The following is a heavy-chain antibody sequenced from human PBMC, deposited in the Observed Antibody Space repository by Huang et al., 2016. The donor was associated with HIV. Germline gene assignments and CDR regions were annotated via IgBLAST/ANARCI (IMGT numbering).Heavy chain of an antibody. V-gene: IGHV3-30*02. D-gene: IGHD1-1*01. CDR1: GFTFSTFG. Sequence: QVQLVESGGGVVQPGGSLRLSCAASGFTFSTFGIHWVRQAPGKGLGVVAFMGNDGSNKYYADSVKGRFTISRDNSKNTMYLQMNSLRTEDTAVYYCAKDRNWNDKAIDYWGQGTLVTVSS. CDR2: MGNDGSNK. J-gene: IGHJ4*02. CDR3: AKDRNWNDKAIDY.